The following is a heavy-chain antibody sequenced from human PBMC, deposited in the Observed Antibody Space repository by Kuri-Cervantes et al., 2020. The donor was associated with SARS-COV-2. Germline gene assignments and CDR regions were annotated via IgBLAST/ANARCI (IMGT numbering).Heavy chain of an antibody. V-gene: IGHV4-34*01. J-gene: IGHJ6*03. CDR3: ARLRRHNDVWFATGYYMDV. CDR2: INYSGTT. CDR1: GGSFSNFL. Sequence: AEPLSLTFGVYGGSFSNFLWNWVRQPPGQGLEWIGEINYSGTTNYNPSLKSRVTISVDPSKNLFSLNLTSVTAADTAMYYCARLRRHNDVWFATGYYMDVWGKGTTVTVSS. D-gene: IGHD3-10*01.